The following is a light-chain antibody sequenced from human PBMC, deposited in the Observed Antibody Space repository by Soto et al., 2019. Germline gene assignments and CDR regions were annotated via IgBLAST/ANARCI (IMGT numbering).Light chain of an antibody. J-gene: IGKJ3*01. V-gene: IGKV3-15*01. CDR1: ESVGRS. CDR3: QQYKDWPPIT. Sequence: LVLTQSPATVSVSPGERATFSCRASESVGRSLAWYQQEPGQAPRLLIYDASITATGVPARFSGSGSGTQFTLTVSSLQSEDFAVYYCQQYKDWPPITFGPGTKVDIK. CDR2: DAS.